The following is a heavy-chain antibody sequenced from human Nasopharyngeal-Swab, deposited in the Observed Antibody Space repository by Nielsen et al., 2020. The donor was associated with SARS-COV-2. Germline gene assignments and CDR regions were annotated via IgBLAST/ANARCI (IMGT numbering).Heavy chain of an antibody. CDR2: ISSSSSTI. CDR3: AREDAAGINLNYYYYGMDV. V-gene: IGHV3-48*02. Sequence: GESLKISCAASGFTFSSYSMNWVRQAPGKGLEWVSYISSSSSTIYYADSVKGRFTISRDNAKNSLYLQMTSLRDEDTAVYYCAREDAAGINLNYYYYGMDVWGQGTTVTVSS. CDR1: GFTFSSYS. J-gene: IGHJ6*02. D-gene: IGHD6-13*01.